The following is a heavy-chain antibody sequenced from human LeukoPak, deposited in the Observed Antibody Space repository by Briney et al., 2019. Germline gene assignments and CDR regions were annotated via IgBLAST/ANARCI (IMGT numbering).Heavy chain of an antibody. V-gene: IGHV4-59*01. D-gene: IGHD3-22*01. CDR1: GGSISSYY. CDR3: AREGDTYYYDSSGYYVGHWSDP. CDR2: IYYSGST. J-gene: IGHJ5*02. Sequence: SETLSLTCTVSGGSISSYYWSWIRQPPGKGLEWIGYIYYSGSTNYNPSLKSRVTISVDTSKNQFSLKLSSVTAADTAVYYCAREGDTYYYDSSGYYVGHWSDPWGQGTLVTVSS.